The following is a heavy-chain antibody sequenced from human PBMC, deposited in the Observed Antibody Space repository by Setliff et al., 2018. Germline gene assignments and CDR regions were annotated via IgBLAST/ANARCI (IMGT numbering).Heavy chain of an antibody. CDR1: GYTLTELS. CDR3: ATVLRLGGILYYGGWFDP. D-gene: IGHD2-8*01. Sequence: EASVKVSCKVSGYTLTELSMHWVRQAPGKGLEWMGGFDPEDGETIYAQKFQGRVTMTEDTSTDTAYMELSSLRSEDTAVYYCATVLRLGGILYYGGWFDPWGQGTLVTVSS. CDR2: FDPEDGET. J-gene: IGHJ5*02. V-gene: IGHV1-24*01.